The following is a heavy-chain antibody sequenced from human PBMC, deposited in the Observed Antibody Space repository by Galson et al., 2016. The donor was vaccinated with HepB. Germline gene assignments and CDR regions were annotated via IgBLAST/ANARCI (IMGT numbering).Heavy chain of an antibody. Sequence: SLRLSCAASGFTFSDYAMTWVRQAPGKGLEWVSGITGSGSGTYNGGSAKGRFAISRDNSKNTVYLQMNSLRAEDTAVYYCARGPGSYYRGREYSYGMDGWGQGTTVTVSS. CDR3: ARGPGSYYRGREYSYGMDG. CDR2: ITGSGSGT. V-gene: IGHV3-23*01. D-gene: IGHD3-10*01. J-gene: IGHJ6*02. CDR1: GFTFSDYA.